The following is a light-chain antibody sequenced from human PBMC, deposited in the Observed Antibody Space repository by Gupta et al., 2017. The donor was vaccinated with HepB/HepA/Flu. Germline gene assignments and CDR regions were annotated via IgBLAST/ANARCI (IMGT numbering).Light chain of an antibody. CDR1: KFGDKY. V-gene: IGLV3-1*01. Sequence: TCSGDKFGDKYACWYQQKPGQSPGLVIYQDSKVPSGIPARFSGSNSGNSATLTISGTQAMDEADYYCQAWDSSTVVFGGGTKLTVL. CDR3: QAWDSSTVV. CDR2: QDS. J-gene: IGLJ2*01.